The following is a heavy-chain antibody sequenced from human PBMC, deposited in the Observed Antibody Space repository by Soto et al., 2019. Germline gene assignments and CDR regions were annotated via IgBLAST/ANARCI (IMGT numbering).Heavy chain of an antibody. CDR1: GGTFSSYA. V-gene: IGHV1-69*01. CDR2: IIPIFGTA. D-gene: IGHD1-7*01. CDR3: ARGGNWNYGGDGWFDP. J-gene: IGHJ5*02. Sequence: QVQLVQSGAEVKKPGSSVKVSCKASGGTFSSYAISWVRQAPGQGLEWMGGIIPIFGTANYAQKFQGRVTITADESTSTAYMELSSLRAEDTAVYYCARGGNWNYGGDGWFDPWGQGTLVTVSS.